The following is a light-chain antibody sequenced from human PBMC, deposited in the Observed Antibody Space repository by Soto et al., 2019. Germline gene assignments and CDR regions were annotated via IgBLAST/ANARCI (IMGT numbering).Light chain of an antibody. CDR3: QQTASAPPWT. V-gene: IGKV1-39*01. Sequence: DIQMTQSPTSLSASVGDRVTISCRVSQRIGTYLAWYQQKPGKAPRLLISGASSVQSGVPPRFSGSGSATDFILTISSLRLEDIATYYCQQTASAPPWTFGPGTKVQIK. CDR1: QRIGTY. J-gene: IGKJ3*01. CDR2: GAS.